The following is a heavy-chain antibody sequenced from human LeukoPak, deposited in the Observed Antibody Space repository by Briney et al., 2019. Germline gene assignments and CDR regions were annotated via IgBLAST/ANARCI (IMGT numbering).Heavy chain of an antibody. V-gene: IGHV3-21*01. CDR1: GFTISSYS. J-gene: IGHJ3*02. CDR3: ARIGSGDAFDI. CDR2: ISSSSSYI. Sequence: GGSLRLSCAASGFTISSYSMNWVRQAPGKGLEWVSSISSSSSYIYYADSVKGRFTISRDNAKNSLYLQMNSLRAEDTAVYYCARIGSGDAFDIWGHGTMVTVSS.